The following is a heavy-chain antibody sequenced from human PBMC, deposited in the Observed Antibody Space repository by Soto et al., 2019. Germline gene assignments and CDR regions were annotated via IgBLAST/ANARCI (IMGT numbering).Heavy chain of an antibody. J-gene: IGHJ4*02. Sequence: PGGSLRLSCAASGSTFSSFGMHWVRQAPGKGLEWVALIWFDGSNKNYADSVKGRFTISRDNSKNTLSLQMNSLRAEDTAVYFCARKVGMEFDYWGQGTQVTVSS. CDR2: IWFDGSNK. CDR1: GSTFSSFG. D-gene: IGHD2-21*01. V-gene: IGHV3-33*01. CDR3: ARKVGMEFDY.